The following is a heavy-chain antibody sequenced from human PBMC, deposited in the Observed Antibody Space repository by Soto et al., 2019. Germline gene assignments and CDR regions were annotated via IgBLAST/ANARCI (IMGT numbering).Heavy chain of an antibody. J-gene: IGHJ5*02. CDR2: ISYDGSNK. Sequence: GGSLRLSCAASVFTFSSYAMHWVRQAPGKGLEWVAVISYDGSNKYYADSVKGRFTISRDNSKNTLYLQMNSLRAEDTAVYYCARDREMATIGWFDPWGQGTLVTVSS. CDR1: VFTFSSYA. V-gene: IGHV3-30-3*01. CDR3: ARDREMATIGWFDP. D-gene: IGHD5-12*01.